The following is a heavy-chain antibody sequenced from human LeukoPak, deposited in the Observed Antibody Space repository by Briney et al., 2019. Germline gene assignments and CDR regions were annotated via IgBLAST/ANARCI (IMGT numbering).Heavy chain of an antibody. CDR2: IYYSGST. CDR3: ARQLSSWYSFFDY. D-gene: IGHD6-13*01. Sequence: SETLSLTCTVSGGSISRKYWTWIRQPPGKGLEWIGYIYYSGSTNYNPSLKSRVTISVDTSKNQFSLKLSSLTAADTAVYYCARQLSSWYSFFDYWGQGNLVTVSS. J-gene: IGHJ4*02. CDR1: GGSISRKY. V-gene: IGHV4-59*08.